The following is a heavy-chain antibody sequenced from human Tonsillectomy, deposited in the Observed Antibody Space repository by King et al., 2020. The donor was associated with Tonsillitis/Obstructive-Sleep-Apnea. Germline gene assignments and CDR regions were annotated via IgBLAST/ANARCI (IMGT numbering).Heavy chain of an antibody. J-gene: IGHJ2*01. CDR1: GFTFSIYA. CDR3: AKTRDWYFDV. CDR2: NSGSAGST. Sequence: VQLVESGGGLEQPGGSLRLSCAASGFTFSIYAMGWVRQAPGKGLEWVSVNSGSAGSTYNADSVKGRFSISRDNSKKTVYLQMNSMRAEDTAVYYCAKTRDWYFDVWGRGTLVTVSS. V-gene: IGHV3-23*04.